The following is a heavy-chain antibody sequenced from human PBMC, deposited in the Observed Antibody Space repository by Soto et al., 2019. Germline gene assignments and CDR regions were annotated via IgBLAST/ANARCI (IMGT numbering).Heavy chain of an antibody. CDR2: INSDGSIT. CDR3: ARARYCSSGSCYSDL. Sequence: GGSLRLSCAASAFTFSSYWMRWVRQAPGKGLVCVSRINSDGSITTYADSVKGRFTISRDNAKNTLYLQMNSLRAEDTAVYYCARARYCSSGSCYSDLWGQGTLVTVSS. J-gene: IGHJ4*02. D-gene: IGHD2-15*01. CDR1: AFTFSSYW. V-gene: IGHV3-74*01.